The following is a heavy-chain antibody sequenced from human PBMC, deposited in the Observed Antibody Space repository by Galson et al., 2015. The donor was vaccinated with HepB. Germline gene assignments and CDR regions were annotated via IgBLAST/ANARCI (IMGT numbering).Heavy chain of an antibody. Sequence: SLRLSCAASGLTFSPYSMHWVRQAPGKGLEWVAVISLDGTDKYYADSVRGRFTISRDNSKDTLYLQMNSLRVEDTAVYYCARVFMELRGNPNNYLDPWGQGTLVTVSS. CDR2: ISLDGTDK. D-gene: IGHD1-7*01. V-gene: IGHV3-30*04. J-gene: IGHJ5*02. CDR1: GLTFSPYS. CDR3: ARVFMELRGNPNNYLDP.